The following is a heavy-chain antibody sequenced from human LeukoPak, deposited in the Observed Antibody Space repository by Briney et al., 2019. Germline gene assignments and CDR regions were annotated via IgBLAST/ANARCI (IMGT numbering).Heavy chain of an antibody. CDR1: GFTFSTYT. V-gene: IGHV3-20*04. Sequence: GGSLRLSCAVSGFTFSTYTMNWVRQAPGKGLEWVSGINWNGGSTGYADSVKGRFTISRDNAKNSLYLQMNSLRAEDTALYYCARDNEREYSSGWYYYYYYYMDVWGKGTTVTVSS. CDR2: INWNGGST. J-gene: IGHJ6*03. CDR3: ARDNEREYSSGWYYYYYYYMDV. D-gene: IGHD6-19*01.